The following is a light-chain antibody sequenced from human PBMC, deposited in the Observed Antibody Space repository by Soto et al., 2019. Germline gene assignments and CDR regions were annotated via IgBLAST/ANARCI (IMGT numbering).Light chain of an antibody. CDR1: SSDVGGFNY. CDR2: DVT. CDR3: NSYTSSSTYV. V-gene: IGLV2-14*03. Sequence: QSALTQPASVSGSPGQSITISCTGTSSDVGGFNYVSWYQQHSGKAPKLMIYDVTNRPSGVSYRFSGSKSGNTASLTISWLQAEDEADYYCNSYTSSSTYVFGTGTKVTVL. J-gene: IGLJ1*01.